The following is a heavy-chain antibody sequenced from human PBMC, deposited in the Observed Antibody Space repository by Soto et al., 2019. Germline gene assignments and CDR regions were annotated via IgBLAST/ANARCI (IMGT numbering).Heavy chain of an antibody. CDR3: ARGHRRAPLYYFDY. V-gene: IGHV3-53*02. CDR2: IYSGGST. CDR1: GFTVSSNY. J-gene: IGHJ4*02. Sequence: EVQLVETGGGLIQPGGSLRLSCAASGFTVSSNYMSWVRQAPGKGLEWVSVIYSGGSTYYADYVKGRFTISRDNSKNTLYLQMNSLRAEDTAVYYCARGHRRAPLYYFDYWGQGTLVTVSS.